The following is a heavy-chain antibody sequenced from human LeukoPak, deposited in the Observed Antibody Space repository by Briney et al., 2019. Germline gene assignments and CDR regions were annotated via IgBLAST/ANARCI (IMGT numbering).Heavy chain of an antibody. D-gene: IGHD3-22*01. CDR3: ARAGRTYYYDSSGYYPFDY. CDR2: IYSGGST. V-gene: IGHV3-53*01. J-gene: IGHJ4*02. Sequence: GGSLRLSCAASGFTVSSNYMSWVRQAPGKGLEWVSVIYSGGSTYYADSVKGRFTISRDNSKSTLYIQMNSLRAEDTAVYYCARAGRTYYYDSSGYYPFDYWGQGTLVTVSS. CDR1: GFTVSSNY.